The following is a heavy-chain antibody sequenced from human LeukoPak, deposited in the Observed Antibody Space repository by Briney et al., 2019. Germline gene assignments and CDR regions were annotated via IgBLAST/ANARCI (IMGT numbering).Heavy chain of an antibody. V-gene: IGHV3-20*04. CDR1: GFTFDGYG. J-gene: IGHJ4*02. D-gene: IGHD3-22*01. Sequence: GGSLRLSCAASGFTFDGYGMNWVRQVPGKGLEWVSGINWNGGTTGYAAFVKGRFTISRDNAKNSLYLQMNSLRAEDTALYYCARGGVSSGYYPFDYWGPGTLVTVSS. CDR3: ARGGVSSGYYPFDY. CDR2: INWNGGTT.